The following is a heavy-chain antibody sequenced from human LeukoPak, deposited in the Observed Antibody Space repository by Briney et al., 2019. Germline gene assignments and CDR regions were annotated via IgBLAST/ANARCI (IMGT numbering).Heavy chain of an antibody. Sequence: KPSETLSLTCTISGGPISSSSYYWGWLGQPPGKGLEWIGTIDHSGSAYYRTSLKSPATISVATSKSHFSMKLSPVTAAHTAVYSCARETTDYFDSSAYMDVWGQGTTVTVSS. D-gene: IGHD3-22*01. V-gene: IGHV4-39*07. CDR1: GGPISSSSYY. J-gene: IGHJ6*03. CDR3: ARETTDYFDSSAYMDV. CDR2: IDHSGSA.